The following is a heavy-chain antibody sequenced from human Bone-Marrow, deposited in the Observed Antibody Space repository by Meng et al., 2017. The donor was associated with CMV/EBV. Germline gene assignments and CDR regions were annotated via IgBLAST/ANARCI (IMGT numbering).Heavy chain of an antibody. D-gene: IGHD1-26*01. V-gene: IGHV4-34*01. CDR1: GGSFSGYY. Sequence: LSLTCAVYGGSFSGYYWSWIRQPPGQGLEWIGEINHSGSTNYNPSLKSRVTISVDTSKNQFSLKLSSVTAADTAVYYCAREVGATDYWGQGTLVTVSS. CDR2: INHSGST. J-gene: IGHJ4*02. CDR3: AREVGATDY.